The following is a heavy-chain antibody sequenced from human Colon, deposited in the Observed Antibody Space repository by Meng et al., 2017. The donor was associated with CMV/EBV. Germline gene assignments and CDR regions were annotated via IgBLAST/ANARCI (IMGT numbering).Heavy chain of an antibody. Sequence: GAGPGLVKPSETLSLTCTVSGGYLNDFYWNWIRQPVGKGLEWIGRIFPTGSAYYNSSLNSRVTMSVDTSKNQFSLKLTSVTAADTAVYYCARDSDGSGTFSYWFDPWGQGTLVTVSS. CDR1: GGYLNDFY. D-gene: IGHD3-10*01. V-gene: IGHV4-4*07. CDR3: ARDSDGSGTFSYWFDP. CDR2: IFPTGSA. J-gene: IGHJ5*02.